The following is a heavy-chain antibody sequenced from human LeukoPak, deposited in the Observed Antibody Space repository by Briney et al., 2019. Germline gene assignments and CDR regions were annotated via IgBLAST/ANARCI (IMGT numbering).Heavy chain of an antibody. V-gene: IGHV3-33*06. CDR1: GFTFSSYG. CDR2: IWYDGSSK. Sequence: PGGSLRLSCAASGFTFSSYGMHWVRQAPGKGLEWVAVIWYDGSSKSYADSVKGRFTISRDNSKNTLYLQMNSLRAEDTAVYYCAKALTPRDTAMVKGYWGQGTLVTVSS. J-gene: IGHJ4*02. CDR3: AKALTPRDTAMVKGY. D-gene: IGHD5-18*01.